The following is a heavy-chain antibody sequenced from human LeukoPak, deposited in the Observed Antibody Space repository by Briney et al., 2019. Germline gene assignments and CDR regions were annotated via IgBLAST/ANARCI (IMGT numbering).Heavy chain of an antibody. CDR1: GFTLSSYA. Sequence: GGSLRLSCAASGFTLSSYAMSWVRQAPGKGLEWVANIKQDGSEKYYVDSVKGRFTISRDNAKNSLYLQMNSLRAEDTAVYYCARASSGYYYFDAFDIWGQGTMVTVSS. J-gene: IGHJ3*02. V-gene: IGHV3-7*01. CDR3: ARASSGYYYFDAFDI. D-gene: IGHD3-22*01. CDR2: IKQDGSEK.